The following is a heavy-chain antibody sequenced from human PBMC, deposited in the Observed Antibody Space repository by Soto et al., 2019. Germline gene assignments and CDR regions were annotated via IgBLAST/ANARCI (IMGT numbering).Heavy chain of an antibody. J-gene: IGHJ6*02. V-gene: IGHV3-48*03. CDR2: ISSSGGTI. CDR1: GFSFTDYE. D-gene: IGHD3-10*01. CDR3: ARDAFEIYYKFGLDV. Sequence: GSLRVSCAASGFSFTDYEMNCVRQSPGKGLEWLSYISSSGGTIKYADSVKGRLTISRDNAKNSLYLQMHSLRADDTAVYYCARDAFEIYYKFGLDVWGQGTPVTVSS.